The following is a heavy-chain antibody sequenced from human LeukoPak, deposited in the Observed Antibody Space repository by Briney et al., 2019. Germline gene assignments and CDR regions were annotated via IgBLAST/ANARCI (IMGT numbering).Heavy chain of an antibody. CDR3: ARDTRIAAAGNYYYGMDV. V-gene: IGHV3-43*02. CDR1: GFTFDDYA. D-gene: IGHD6-13*01. CDR2: ISGDGGST. J-gene: IGHJ6*02. Sequence: GGSLRLSCAASGFTFDDYAMHWVRQAPGKGLEWVSLISGDGGSTYYADPVKGRFTISRDNSKNSLYLQMNSLRTEDTALYHCARDTRIAAAGNYYYGMDVWGQGTTVTVSS.